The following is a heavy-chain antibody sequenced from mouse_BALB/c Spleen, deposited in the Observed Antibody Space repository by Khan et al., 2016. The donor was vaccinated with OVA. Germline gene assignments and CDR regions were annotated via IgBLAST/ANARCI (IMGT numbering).Heavy chain of an antibody. CDR2: IRGDGST. D-gene: IGHD2-10*01. CDR1: GFSLTGYG. Sequence: VELVESGPGLVAPSQSLSITCTVSGFSLTGYGVNWVRQPPGKGLEWLGMIRGDGSTDYYSALKFRLSITKDKSKSQVFLKMNSLQTDATARYYCARAYYASYREAMDYWGQGNSVTVSS. J-gene: IGHJ4*01. CDR3: ARAYYASYREAMDY. V-gene: IGHV2-6-7*01.